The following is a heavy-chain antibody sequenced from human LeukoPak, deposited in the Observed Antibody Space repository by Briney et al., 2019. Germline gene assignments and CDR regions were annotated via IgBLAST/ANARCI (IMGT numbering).Heavy chain of an antibody. V-gene: IGHV5-51*01. CDR2: INPGDSDT. Sequence: GESLKISCKGSGYSITRHWIGWVRQMPGKGLEWMGIINPGDSDTRYSPSFQGQVTISADKAISTAYLQWSSLKASDTAMYYCARSRRTPRGLPAAFDIWGQGTMVTVSS. CDR1: GYSITRHW. J-gene: IGHJ3*02. CDR3: ARSRRTPRGLPAAFDI. D-gene: IGHD2-2*01.